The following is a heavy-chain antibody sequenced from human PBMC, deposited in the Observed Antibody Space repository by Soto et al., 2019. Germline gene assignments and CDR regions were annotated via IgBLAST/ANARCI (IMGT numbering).Heavy chain of an antibody. CDR1: GFAFSSYA. CDR2: ISGSGGST. CDR3: PRPAACCSSMISQFDN. D-gene: IGHD2-2*01. Sequence: GVTLRLSCAASGFAFSSYAMSWFRQAPGKGLEWVSAISGSGGSTYYADSVKGRFTISRDNSKNTLYLQMNSLRAEDRVVYYCPRPAACCSSMISQFDNWRPGALVTVSS. V-gene: IGHV3-23*01. J-gene: IGHJ4*01.